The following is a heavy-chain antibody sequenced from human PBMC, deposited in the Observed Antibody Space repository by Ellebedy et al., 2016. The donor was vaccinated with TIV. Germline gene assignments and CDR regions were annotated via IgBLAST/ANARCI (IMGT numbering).Heavy chain of an antibody. CDR3: AREWELADY. Sequence: GESLKISXAASGFTFSSYAVHWVRQAPGKGMEWVATISYDGSNKYYADSVKGRFTISRDNSKNTLYLQMNSLRAEDTAVYYCAREWELADYWGQGTLVTVSS. CDR1: GFTFSSYA. D-gene: IGHD1-26*01. V-gene: IGHV3-30-3*01. CDR2: ISYDGSNK. J-gene: IGHJ4*02.